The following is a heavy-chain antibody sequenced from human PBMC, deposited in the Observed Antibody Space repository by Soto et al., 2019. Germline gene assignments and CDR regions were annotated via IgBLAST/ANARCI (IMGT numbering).Heavy chain of an antibody. J-gene: IGHJ4*02. D-gene: IGHD3-16*02. V-gene: IGHV3-23*01. CDR3: AKSQPYYDYIWGSYPHVGFDY. CDR2: ISGSGGST. Sequence: PGGSLRLSCAASGFTFSSYAMSWVRQAPGKGLEWVSAISGSGGSTYYADSVKGRFTTSRDNSKNTLYLQMNSLRAEDTAVYYCAKSQPYYDYIWGSYPHVGFDYWGQGTLVTVSS. CDR1: GFTFSSYA.